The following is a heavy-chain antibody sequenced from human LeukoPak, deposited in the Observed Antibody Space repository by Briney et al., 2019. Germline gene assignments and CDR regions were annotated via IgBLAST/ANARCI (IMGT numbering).Heavy chain of an antibody. D-gene: IGHD2-2*01. CDR1: GFTFSSYA. CDR2: ISGSGGSM. CDR3: AKGLTWDSTSCSD. J-gene: IGHJ4*02. V-gene: IGHV3-23*01. Sequence: TGGSLRLSCAASGFTFSSYAMSWVRQAPGKGLEWVSAISGSGGSMYYADSVKGRFTISRDNFKSTLYLQMNSLRAEDTAVYYCAKGLTWDSTSCSDWGQGTLVTVSS.